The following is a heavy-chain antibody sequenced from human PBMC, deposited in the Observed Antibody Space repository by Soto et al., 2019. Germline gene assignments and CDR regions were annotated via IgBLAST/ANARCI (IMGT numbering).Heavy chain of an antibody. CDR1: GGSVSSGSYY. V-gene: IGHV4-61*01. CDR2: IYYSGST. Sequence: TSETLSLTCTVSGGSVSSGSYYWSWVRQPPGKGLEWIAYIYYSGSTNYNPSLKSRVTISVDRSKNQFSLKLNSVTAADTDVYYCARATYYYYGMDVWGQGTTVTVSS. J-gene: IGHJ6*02. D-gene: IGHD1-26*01. CDR3: ARATYYYYGMDV.